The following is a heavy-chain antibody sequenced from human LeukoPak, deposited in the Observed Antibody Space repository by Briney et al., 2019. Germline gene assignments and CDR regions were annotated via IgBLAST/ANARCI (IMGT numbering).Heavy chain of an antibody. J-gene: IGHJ4*02. CDR1: GFTFAGYW. Sequence: PGESLKISCTASGFTFAGYWMTWVRHPPGKGLEWVANIKSDGSEKYYVDSVKGRFTVSRDNTKNSLSLQLNSLRAEDTAVYYCAKLSEYSFDSRGQGTQVTVSS. CDR3: AKLSEYSFDS. CDR2: IKSDGSEK. V-gene: IGHV3-7*02. D-gene: IGHD6-6*01.